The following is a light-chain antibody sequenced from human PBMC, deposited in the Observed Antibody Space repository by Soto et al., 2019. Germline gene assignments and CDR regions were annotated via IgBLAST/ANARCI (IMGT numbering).Light chain of an antibody. Sequence: QSALTQPASVSGSPGQSLTISCTGTSSDVGSYNVVSWYQQHPGKAPKLIIYEGSKRPSGVSNRFSGSKSGNTASLTISGLQAEDEADYYCCSYVSSSTFWVFGGGTKLTVL. CDR3: CSYVSSSTFWV. J-gene: IGLJ3*02. V-gene: IGLV2-23*03. CDR2: EGS. CDR1: SSDVGSYNV.